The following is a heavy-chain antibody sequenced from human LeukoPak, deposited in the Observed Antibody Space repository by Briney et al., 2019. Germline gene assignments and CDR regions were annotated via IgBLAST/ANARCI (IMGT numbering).Heavy chain of an antibody. J-gene: IGHJ6*03. Sequence: SETLSLTCAVYGGSLSGYYWSWIRQPPGKGLEWIGEINHSGSTNYNPSLKSRVTISVDTSKNQFSLKLSSVTAADTAVYYCARRPIFGVVIYYYYYMDVWGKGTTVTVSS. D-gene: IGHD3-3*01. CDR3: ARRPIFGVVIYYYYYMDV. V-gene: IGHV4-34*01. CDR2: INHSGST. CDR1: GGSLSGYY.